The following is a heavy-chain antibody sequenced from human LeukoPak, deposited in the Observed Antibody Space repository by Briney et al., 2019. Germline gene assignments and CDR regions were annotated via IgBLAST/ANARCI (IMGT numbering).Heavy chain of an antibody. CDR1: GDSVSSNSAT. D-gene: IGHD3-3*01. V-gene: IGHV6-1*01. Sequence: SQTLSLTCAISGDSVSSNSATWNWIRQSPSRGLEWLGRTYYKSKWYNDYAVSVKSRITINSDTSKNQFSMQLNSVTPEDTAVYYGAGVPPPWTPRKAFDFGGQGPMVTASS. CDR2: TYYKSKWYN. CDR3: AGVPPPWTPRKAFDF. J-gene: IGHJ3*01.